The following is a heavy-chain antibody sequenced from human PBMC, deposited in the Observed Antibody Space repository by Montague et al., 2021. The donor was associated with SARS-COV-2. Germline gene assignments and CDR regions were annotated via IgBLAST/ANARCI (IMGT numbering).Heavy chain of an antibody. CDR1: GGSISCDN. V-gene: IGHV4-59*01. D-gene: IGHD3-3*01. Sequence: SETLSLTCTVSGGSISCDNWGWIGQPPGRRPVWIGYIIYSGSSNYNPSLKSRVTISVDTSKNQFSLKLSSVTAADTAVYYCARVPGFWSGYERGPQWGSYYYYYMDVWGQGTTVTASS. CDR3: ARVPGFWSGYERGPQWGSYYYYYMDV. J-gene: IGHJ6*03. CDR2: IIYSGSS.